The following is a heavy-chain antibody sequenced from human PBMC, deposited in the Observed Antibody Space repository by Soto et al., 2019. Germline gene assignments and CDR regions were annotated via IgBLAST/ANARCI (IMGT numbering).Heavy chain of an antibody. J-gene: IGHJ6*02. Sequence: QVQLRESGPGLVMPSQTLSLTCTVSGDSISSGNKYWSWIRQPPGKGLEWIGYIFSSGTTYYNPPLKSRLTMSLDESQNQCSLKLNSLTDADTAVYFCARVPSPFDYYYAMDVWGQGTTVTVSS. CDR3: ARVPSPFDYYYAMDV. CDR2: IFSSGTT. CDR1: GDSISSGNKY. D-gene: IGHD3-16*01. V-gene: IGHV4-30-4*01.